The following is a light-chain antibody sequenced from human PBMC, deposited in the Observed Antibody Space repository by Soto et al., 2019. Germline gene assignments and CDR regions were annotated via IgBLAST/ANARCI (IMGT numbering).Light chain of an antibody. J-gene: IGKJ1*01. CDR3: QQYHSFSRT. CDR1: QSISVW. V-gene: IGKV1-5*03. Sequence: DIQMTQSPSTLSASVGGRVTITCRASQSISVWLAWYQQKPGKAPKPLIYKASSLESGVLSRFSGSGSGTEFTLTISSLQPDDFATYFCQQYHSFSRTFGPGTRVEIK. CDR2: KAS.